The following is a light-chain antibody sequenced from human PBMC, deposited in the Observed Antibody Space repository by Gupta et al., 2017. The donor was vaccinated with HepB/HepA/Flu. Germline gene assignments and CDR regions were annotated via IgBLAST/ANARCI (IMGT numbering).Light chain of an antibody. CDR3: QQYNNYRT. V-gene: IGKV1-5*03. CDR1: QNVRNW. Sequence: DIQMTQSPSTLSASVGDRVTITCRASQNVRNWLAWYQQKPGKAPKLLFYKASILQTGVPSRFSGSGSGTGFTLTISSLQPEDLATYYCQQYNNYRTFGQGTKVEVK. CDR2: KAS. J-gene: IGKJ1*01.